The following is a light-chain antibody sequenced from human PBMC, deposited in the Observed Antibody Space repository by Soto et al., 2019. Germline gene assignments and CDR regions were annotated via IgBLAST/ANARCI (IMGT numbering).Light chain of an antibody. Sequence: QSVLTQPPSVSGAPGQRVTLSCTGTSSNLGAGYDVHWYKQVPGAAPKLVIFGNRNRPSGVPERSSGSKSGTSASLAITGLQGEDEADYYCQAYDYSLTASVFGGGTKLTVL. CDR2: GNR. J-gene: IGLJ3*02. V-gene: IGLV1-40*01. CDR3: QAYDYSLTASV. CDR1: SSNLGAGYD.